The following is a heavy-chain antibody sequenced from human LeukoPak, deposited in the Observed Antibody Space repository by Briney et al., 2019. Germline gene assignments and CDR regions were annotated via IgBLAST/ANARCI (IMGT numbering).Heavy chain of an antibody. V-gene: IGHV4-59*01. Sequence: SETLSLTCTVSGGSISSYYWSWIRQPPGKGLEWIGYIYYSGSTNYNPSLKSRVTISVDTSKNQFSLKLSSVTAADTAVCYCARSVGSERDFDYWGQGTLVTVSS. CDR2: IYYSGST. CDR1: GGSISSYY. D-gene: IGHD1-26*01. J-gene: IGHJ4*02. CDR3: ARSVGSERDFDY.